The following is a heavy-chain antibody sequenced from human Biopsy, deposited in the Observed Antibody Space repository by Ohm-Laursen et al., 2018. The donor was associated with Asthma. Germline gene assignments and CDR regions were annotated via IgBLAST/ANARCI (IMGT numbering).Heavy chain of an antibody. D-gene: IGHD3-3*01. CDR1: GFVFRSHA. CDR3: AKRRGYSDLTDFDH. V-gene: IGHV3-30*18. Sequence: GQTLSLTCAAFGFVFRSHAMHWVRQAPGKGLEWVAVVSYDGGVAHYADSMKGRFTISRDNAKSTLYLQMNRLRTDDTAVYYCAKRRGYSDLTDFDHWGQGTLVTVSS. CDR2: VSYDGGVA. J-gene: IGHJ4*02.